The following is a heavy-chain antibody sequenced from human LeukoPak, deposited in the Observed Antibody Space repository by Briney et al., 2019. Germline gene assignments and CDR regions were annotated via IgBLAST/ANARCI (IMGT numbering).Heavy chain of an antibody. CDR3: AREGRIAARRTYYFDY. D-gene: IGHD6-6*01. J-gene: IGHJ4*02. V-gene: IGHV3-21*01. CDR2: ISSSSSYI. Sequence: SGGSLRLSCAASGFTFSSYSMNWVRQAPGKGLEWVSSISSSSSYIYYADSVKGRFTISKDNAKNSLYLQMSSLRAEDTAVYYCAREGRIAARRTYYFDYWGQGTLVTVSS. CDR1: GFTFSSYS.